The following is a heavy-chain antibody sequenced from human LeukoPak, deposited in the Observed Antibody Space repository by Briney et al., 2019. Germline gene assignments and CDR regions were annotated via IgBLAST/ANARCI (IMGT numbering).Heavy chain of an antibody. Sequence: GGSLRLSCAASGFTFSSYSMNWVRQAPGKGLEWVAVISYDGSNKYFADSVKGRFTTSRDYSKNTLYLQLTSLSVEDTAVYYCVRDYYGMDVWGQGTTVTVSS. CDR3: VRDYYGMDV. CDR1: GFTFSSYS. J-gene: IGHJ6*02. CDR2: ISYDGSNK. V-gene: IGHV3-30*03.